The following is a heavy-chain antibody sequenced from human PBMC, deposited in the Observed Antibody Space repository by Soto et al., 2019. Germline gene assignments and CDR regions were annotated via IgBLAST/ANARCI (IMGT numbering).Heavy chain of an antibody. J-gene: IGHJ4*02. Sequence: QVQLQESGPGLVKPSQTLSLTCTVSGGSISSGGYFWNWIRQHPGKGLEWIGYIYYSGSTYYNPSPXGXVTISLDTSKNQFSLKLNSVTAADTAVYYCAREPSIWGPGTLVTVSS. CDR2: IYYSGST. CDR1: GGSISSGGYF. CDR3: AREPSI. V-gene: IGHV4-31*03.